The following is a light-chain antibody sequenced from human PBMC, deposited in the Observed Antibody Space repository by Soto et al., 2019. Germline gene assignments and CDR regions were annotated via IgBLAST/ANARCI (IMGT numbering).Light chain of an antibody. J-gene: IGLJ2*01. CDR2: YDS. CDR1: XIGSKS. Sequence: SYELTQPPSVSVAPGKTARITCGGNXIGSKSVHWYQQKPGQAPVLVIYYDSDRPSGIPERFSGSNSGNTATLTISRVEAGDEADXYCQVWDSSSDHPVFGGGTKLTV. CDR3: QVWDSSSDHPV. V-gene: IGLV3-21*04.